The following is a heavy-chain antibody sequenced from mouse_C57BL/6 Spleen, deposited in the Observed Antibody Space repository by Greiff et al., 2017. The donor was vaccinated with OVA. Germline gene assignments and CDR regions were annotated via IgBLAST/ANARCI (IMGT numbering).Heavy chain of an antibody. CDR2: IYPGDGDT. CDR3: ARLVTLDY. J-gene: IGHJ2*01. Sequence: VKLMESGPELVKPGASVKISCKASGYAFSSSWMNWVKQRPGKGLEWIGRIYPGDGDTNYNGKFKGKATLTADKSSSTAYMQLSSLTSEDSAVYFCARLVTLDYWGQGTTLTVSS. CDR1: GYAFSSSW. V-gene: IGHV1-82*01. D-gene: IGHD2-5*01.